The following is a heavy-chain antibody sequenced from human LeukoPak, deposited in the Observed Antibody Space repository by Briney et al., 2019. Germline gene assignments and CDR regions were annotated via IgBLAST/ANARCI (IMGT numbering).Heavy chain of an antibody. J-gene: IGHJ4*02. CDR2: GHHSVYT. CDR3: ARGGSGNYWDFDY. V-gene: IGHV4-38-2*01. D-gene: IGHD3-10*01. Sequence: PETLSLTCAVSGFSIRSPYDWSWIRQPPGKGLEWIGRGHHSVYTDYNPSLKSRVTTSIDTSNNQFSLKLKLNSVTAADTAVYYCARGGSGNYWDFDYWGQGTLVTVSS. CDR1: GFSIRSPYD.